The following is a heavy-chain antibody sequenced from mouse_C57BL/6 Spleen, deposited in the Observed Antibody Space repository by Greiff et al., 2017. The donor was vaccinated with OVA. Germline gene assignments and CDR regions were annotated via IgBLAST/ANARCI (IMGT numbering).Heavy chain of an antibody. CDR1: GYTFTDYY. V-gene: IGHV1-76*01. J-gene: IGHJ3*01. Sequence: QVQLKESGAELVRPGASVKLSCKASGYTFTDYYINWVKQRPGQGLEWIARIYPGSGNTYYNEKFKGKATLTAEKSSSTAYMQLSSLTSEDSAVYFCARSYDYDVAWFAYWGQGTLVTVSA. CDR2: IYPGSGNT. D-gene: IGHD2-4*01. CDR3: ARSYDYDVAWFAY.